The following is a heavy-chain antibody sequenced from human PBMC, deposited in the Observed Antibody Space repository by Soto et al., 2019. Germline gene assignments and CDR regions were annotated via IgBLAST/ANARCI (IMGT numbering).Heavy chain of an antibody. CDR3: TRDASRDSSARGWFDP. D-gene: IGHD6-13*01. CDR1: GFTFRSFT. J-gene: IGHJ5*02. V-gene: IGHV3-21*01. Sequence: GGSLRLSCAASGFTFRSFTMNWVRQAPGKGLEWVSTISSNSAYIYYTDALRGRFTISRDNAKNSLHLQMNSLRAEDTAVYYCTRDASRDSSARGWFDPWGPGTLVTVSP. CDR2: ISSNSAYI.